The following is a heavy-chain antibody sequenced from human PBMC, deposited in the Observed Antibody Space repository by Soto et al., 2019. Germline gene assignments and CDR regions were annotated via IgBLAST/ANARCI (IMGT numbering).Heavy chain of an antibody. CDR1: GFTFSSYS. CDR2: ISSSSSYI. V-gene: IGHV3-21*01. CDR3: ARGEGRYYYDSSGYWGFDY. J-gene: IGHJ4*02. Sequence: EVQLVESGGGLVKPGGSVRLSCAASGFTFSSYSMNWVRQAPGKGLEWVSSISSSSSYIYYADSVKGRFTISRDNAQNSLYLQMNSLRGEDTAVYYCARGEGRYYYDSSGYWGFDYWGQGTLVTVSS. D-gene: IGHD3-22*01.